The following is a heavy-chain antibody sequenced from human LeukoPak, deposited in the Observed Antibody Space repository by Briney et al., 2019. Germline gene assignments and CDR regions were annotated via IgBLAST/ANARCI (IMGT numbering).Heavy chain of an antibody. J-gene: IGHJ4*02. CDR3: ARDSTGDLDY. CDR1: GFTFSSYS. V-gene: IGHV3-21*01. CDR2: ISSSTTYT. D-gene: IGHD2-21*02. Sequence: GGSLRLSCAASGFTFSSYSMNWVRQAPGKGLEWVSSISSSTTYTYYADSVKGRFTISRDNAKNSLYLQMNSLRVDDTALYYCARDSTGDLDYWGQGTLVAVSS.